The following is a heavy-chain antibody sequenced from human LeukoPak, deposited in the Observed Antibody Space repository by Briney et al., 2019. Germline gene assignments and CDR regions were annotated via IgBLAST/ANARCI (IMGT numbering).Heavy chain of an antibody. J-gene: IGHJ3*02. V-gene: IGHV4-39*07. CDR1: GGSISSSSYY. Sequence: SETLSLTCTVSGGSISSSSYYWGWIRQPPRKGLEWIGSIYYSGSTYYNPSLKSRVTISVDTSKNQFSLKLSSVTAADTAVYYCARPYSSGWYGASRDAFDIWGQGTMVTVSS. D-gene: IGHD6-19*01. CDR3: ARPYSSGWYGASRDAFDI. CDR2: IYYSGST.